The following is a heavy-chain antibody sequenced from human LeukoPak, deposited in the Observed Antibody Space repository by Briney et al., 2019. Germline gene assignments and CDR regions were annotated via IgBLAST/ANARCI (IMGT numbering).Heavy chain of an antibody. D-gene: IGHD4-17*01. CDR1: GFTFSSYS. CDR3: ARASPRTARVTTGFLGWYFDL. Sequence: GGSLRLSCAASGFTFSSYSMKWVRPAPRKGLEWVASISSSSSYIYYADSVKGGFTISRDNAKNSLYLQMNSLRAEDTAVYYCARASPRTARVTTGFLGWYFDLWGRGTLVTVSS. CDR2: ISSSSSYI. V-gene: IGHV3-21*01. J-gene: IGHJ2*01.